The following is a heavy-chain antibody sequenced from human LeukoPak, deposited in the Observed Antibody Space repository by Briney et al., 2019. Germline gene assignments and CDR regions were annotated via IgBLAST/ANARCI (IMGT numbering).Heavy chain of an antibody. D-gene: IGHD6-13*01. CDR2: IYHSGST. CDR3: ARGYLSGKQQLALSFDY. Sequence: SQTLSLTCSVSGGSISSGGYYWSWIRQSPGKGLEWIGYIYHSGSTNYNPSLKSRVTISVDTSKNQFSLKLSSVTAADTAVYYCARGYLSGKQQLALSFDYWGQGTLVTVSS. CDR1: GGSISSGGYY. V-gene: IGHV4-30-2*06. J-gene: IGHJ4*02.